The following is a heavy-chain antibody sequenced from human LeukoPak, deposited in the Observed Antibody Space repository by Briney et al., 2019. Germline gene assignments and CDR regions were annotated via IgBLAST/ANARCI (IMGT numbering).Heavy chain of an antibody. CDR2: TYYRTKWYN. J-gene: IGHJ4*02. CDR3: ARERGSSPSGRYYFDS. V-gene: IGHV6-1*01. Sequence: SQTLSLTCAISGDSVSSKSAARNWIRQSPSRGLEWLGRTYYRTKWYNDHAVSVKSRITINPDTSRNQFSLQLNSVTPEDTAVYYCARERGSSPSGRYYFDSWGQGTLVTVSS. D-gene: IGHD6-6*01. CDR1: GDSVSSKSAA.